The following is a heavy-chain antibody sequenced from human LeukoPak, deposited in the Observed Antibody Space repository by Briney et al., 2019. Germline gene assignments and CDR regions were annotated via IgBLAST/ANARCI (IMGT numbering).Heavy chain of an antibody. CDR2: INPNSGGT. J-gene: IGHJ5*02. Sequence: ASVKVSCKASGYTFTGYYMHWVRQAPGQGLEWMGRINPNSGGTNYAQKFQGRVTMTRDTSISTAYMELSRLRSDDTAVYYCARDPSITIFGAPDWFDPWGQGTLVTVSS. V-gene: IGHV1-2*06. D-gene: IGHD3-3*01. CDR3: ARDPSITIFGAPDWFDP. CDR1: GYTFTGYY.